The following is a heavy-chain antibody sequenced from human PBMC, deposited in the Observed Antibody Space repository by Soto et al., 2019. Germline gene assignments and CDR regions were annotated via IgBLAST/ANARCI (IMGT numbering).Heavy chain of an antibody. CDR2: IYYSGST. V-gene: IGHV4-59*08. J-gene: IGHJ4*02. CDR3: ARAWGGNVFDY. CDR1: GGSISSYY. D-gene: IGHD3-16*01. Sequence: PSETLSLTCTVSGGSISSYYWSWIRQPPGKGLEWIGYIYYSGSTNYNPSLESRVTISVDTSKNQFSLKLSSVTAADTAVYYCARAWGGNVFDYWGQGTLVTV.